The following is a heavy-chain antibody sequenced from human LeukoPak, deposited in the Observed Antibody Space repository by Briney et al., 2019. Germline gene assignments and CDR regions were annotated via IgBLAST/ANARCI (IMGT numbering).Heavy chain of an antibody. CDR3: AKDVAYGPRLEYFDY. Sequence: GRSLRLSCAASGFTFDDYAMHWVRQAPGKGLEWVSGISWNSGSIGYADSVKGRFTISRGNAKNSLYLQMNSLRAEDTALYYCAKDVAYGPRLEYFDYWGQGTLVTVSS. D-gene: IGHD1-1*01. CDR2: ISWNSGSI. J-gene: IGHJ4*02. V-gene: IGHV3-9*01. CDR1: GFTFDDYA.